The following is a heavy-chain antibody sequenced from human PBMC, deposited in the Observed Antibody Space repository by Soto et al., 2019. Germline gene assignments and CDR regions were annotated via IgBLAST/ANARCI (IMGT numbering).Heavy chain of an antibody. V-gene: IGHV4-39*01. CDR2: IYYSGST. CDR3: ASFTVYGGNPGFDY. CDR1: GGSISSSSYY. D-gene: IGHD4-17*01. Sequence: SETLSLTCTVSGGSISSSSYYWGWIRQPPGKGLEWIGSIYYSGSTYYNPSLKSRVTISVDTSKNQFSLKLSSVTAADTAVYYCASFTVYGGNPGFDYWGQGTLVTVSS. J-gene: IGHJ4*02.